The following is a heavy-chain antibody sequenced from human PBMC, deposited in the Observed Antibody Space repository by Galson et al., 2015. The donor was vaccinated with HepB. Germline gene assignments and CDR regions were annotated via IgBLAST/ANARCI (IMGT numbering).Heavy chain of an antibody. V-gene: IGHV1-2*06. Sequence: SVKVSCKASGYTLTGYYMHWVRQAPGQGLEWMGRINRDSGGTNYAQKFQGRVTMTRDTSISTAYMELSWLRSDDTAVYYCARGVLRGESSDYWGQGTLITVSS. D-gene: IGHD3-3*01. CDR3: ARGVLRGESSDY. CDR1: GYTLTGYY. CDR2: INRDSGGT. J-gene: IGHJ4*02.